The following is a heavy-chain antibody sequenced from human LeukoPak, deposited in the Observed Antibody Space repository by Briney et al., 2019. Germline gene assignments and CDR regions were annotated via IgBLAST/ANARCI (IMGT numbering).Heavy chain of an antibody. CDR1: GFTFSNYV. CDR2: IWYDGSNI. J-gene: IGHJ3*02. CDR3: AKVPIDYYDSSGYYHAAFDI. V-gene: IGHV3-33*06. D-gene: IGHD3-22*01. Sequence: GRSLRLSCAASGFTFSNYVMHWVRQAPGKGLEWVAVIWYDGSNIYYAESVKGRFTISRDNSKNTLYLQMNSLRVEDTAVYYCAKVPIDYYDSSGYYHAAFDIWGQGTMVTVSS.